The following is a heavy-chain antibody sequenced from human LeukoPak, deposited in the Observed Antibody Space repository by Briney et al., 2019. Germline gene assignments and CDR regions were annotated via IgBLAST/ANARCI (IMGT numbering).Heavy chain of an antibody. J-gene: IGHJ4*02. CDR1: GGSISSYY. CDR3: AREVTVAEFDY. CDR2: IYYSGST. D-gene: IGHD6-19*01. Sequence: TSETLSLTCTVSGGSISSYYWSWIRQPPGKGLEWIGYIYYSGSTNYNPSLKSRVTISVDTSKNQFSLKPSSVTAADTAVYYCAREVTVAEFDYWGQGTLVTVSS. V-gene: IGHV4-59*01.